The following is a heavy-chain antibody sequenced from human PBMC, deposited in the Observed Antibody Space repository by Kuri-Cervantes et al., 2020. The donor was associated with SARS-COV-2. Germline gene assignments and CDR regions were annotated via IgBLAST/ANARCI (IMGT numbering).Heavy chain of an antibody. Sequence: ASVKVSCKASGYTFTGYYMHWVRQAPGQGLEWMGWINPNSGGTNYAQKFQGRVTMTRDTSISTAYMELSRLRSDETAVYYCARDSLDSSWWEFDYWGQGTLVTVSS. CDR2: INPNSGGT. J-gene: IGHJ4*02. CDR1: GYTFTGYY. CDR3: ARDSLDSSWWEFDY. D-gene: IGHD6-13*01. V-gene: IGHV1-2*02.